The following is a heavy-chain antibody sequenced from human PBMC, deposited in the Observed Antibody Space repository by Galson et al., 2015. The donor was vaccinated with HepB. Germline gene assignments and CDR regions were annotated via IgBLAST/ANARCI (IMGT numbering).Heavy chain of an antibody. CDR1: GFTFDTYA. CDR2: VSYDGANK. J-gene: IGHJ4*02. V-gene: IGHV3-30-3*01. CDR3: ARGPSSGWFRAAEYFDF. D-gene: IGHD6-19*01. Sequence: SLRLSCAASGFTFDTYAVNWVRLAPGKGLEWVAFVSYDGANKYYPDSVKGRFTISRDNSKNTLYLQMNSLRADDTAVYYCARGPSSGWFRAAEYFDFWGRGTLVTVSS.